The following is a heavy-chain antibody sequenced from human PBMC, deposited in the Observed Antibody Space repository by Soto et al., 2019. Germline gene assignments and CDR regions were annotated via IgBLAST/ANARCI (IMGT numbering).Heavy chain of an antibody. CDR3: ARGRIAVAGTLRGWFDP. Sequence: GGSLRLSCAASGFTFSSYAMHWVRQAPGKGLEWVAVISYDGSNKYYADSVKGRFTISRDNSKNTLYLQMNSLRAEDTAVYYCARGRIAVAGTLRGWFDPWGQGTLVTVSS. CDR2: ISYDGSNK. J-gene: IGHJ5*02. D-gene: IGHD6-19*01. V-gene: IGHV3-30-3*01. CDR1: GFTFSSYA.